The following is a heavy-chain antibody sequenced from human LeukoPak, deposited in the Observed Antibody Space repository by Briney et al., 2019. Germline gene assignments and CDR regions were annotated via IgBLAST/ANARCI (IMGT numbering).Heavy chain of an antibody. J-gene: IGHJ6*02. D-gene: IGHD2-21*01. CDR2: IYYSGST. V-gene: IGHV4-59*12. CDR3: ARLSFHYGMDV. Sequence: PSETLSLTCTVSGGSISSYYWSWIRQPPGKGLEWIGYIYYSGSTNYNPSLKSRVTISVDTSKNRFSLKLSSVTAADTAVYYCARLSFHYGMDVWGQGTTVTVSS. CDR1: GGSISSYY.